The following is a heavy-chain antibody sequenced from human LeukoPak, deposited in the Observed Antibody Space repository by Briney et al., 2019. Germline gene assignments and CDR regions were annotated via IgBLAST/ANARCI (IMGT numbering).Heavy chain of an antibody. V-gene: IGHV5-10-1*01. D-gene: IGHD6-13*01. CDR2: IDPSDSYT. CDR3: ARHAKAYGSSCDY. J-gene: IGHJ4*02. CDR1: GYSFTTYW. Sequence: NRGESLKISCKGSGYSFTTYWISWVRQMPGKGLEWMGRIDPSDSYTNYSPSFQGHVTISADESFSTAYLQWTSLKASDTAMYYCARHAKAYGSSCDYWGQGTLVTVSS.